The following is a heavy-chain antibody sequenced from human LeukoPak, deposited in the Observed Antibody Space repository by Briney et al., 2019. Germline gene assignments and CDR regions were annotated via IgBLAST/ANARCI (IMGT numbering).Heavy chain of an antibody. CDR2: VDPTDSYT. Sequence: GESLKISCKGSGYSFTNYWISWVRQMPGKALEWIGRVDPTDSYTNYSPSFQGHVAISVDKSISTAYLQWSSLKASDTAMYYCARQGTVVADSFDPWGQGTLVTVSS. CDR3: ARQGTVVADSFDP. CDR1: GYSFTNYW. V-gene: IGHV5-10-1*01. D-gene: IGHD6-19*01. J-gene: IGHJ5*02.